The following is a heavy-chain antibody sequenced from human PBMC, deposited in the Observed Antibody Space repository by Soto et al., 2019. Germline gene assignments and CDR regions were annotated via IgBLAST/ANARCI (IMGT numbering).Heavy chain of an antibody. CDR2: INPNSGGT. D-gene: IGHD6-19*01. CDR1: GDTFTDYY. Sequence: QVQLVQSGAEVKKPGASVTVSCKASGDTFTDYYMHWVRQAPGQGLEWMGWINPNSGGTNYAQKFPGRVTMTRDTSISTAYMELNRLRSDDPAVYSCARDPSHYSGWPGMDVWGPGTTVTVSS. V-gene: IGHV1-2*02. J-gene: IGHJ6*01. CDR3: ARDPSHYSGWPGMDV.